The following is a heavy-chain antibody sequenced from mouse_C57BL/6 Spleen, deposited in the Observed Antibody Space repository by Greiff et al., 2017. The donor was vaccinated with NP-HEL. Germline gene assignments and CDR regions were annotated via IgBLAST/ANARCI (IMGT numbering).Heavy chain of an antibody. D-gene: IGHD2-4*01. CDR2: ISSGSSTI. Sequence: VQVVESGGGLVKPGGSLKLSCAASGFTFSDYGMHWVRQAPEKGLEWVAYISSGSSTIYYADTVKGRFTISRDNAKNTLFLQMTSLRSEDTAMYYCARGYYDYPYWYFDVWGTGTTVTVSS. J-gene: IGHJ1*03. CDR3: ARGYYDYPYWYFDV. CDR1: GFTFSDYG. V-gene: IGHV5-17*01.